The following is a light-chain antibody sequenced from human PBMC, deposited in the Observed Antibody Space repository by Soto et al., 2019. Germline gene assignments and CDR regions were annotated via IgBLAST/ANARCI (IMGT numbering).Light chain of an antibody. V-gene: IGKV3D-20*01. Sequence: TQSPSTLSASVGDRVTITCRASQSISSNYLAWYQQKPGLAPRLLIYDASSRATGIPDRFSGSGSGTDFTLTITRLEPEDSAVYYCHQYGSSLLTFGGGTKVEIK. CDR2: DAS. CDR3: HQYGSSLLT. CDR1: QSISSNY. J-gene: IGKJ4*01.